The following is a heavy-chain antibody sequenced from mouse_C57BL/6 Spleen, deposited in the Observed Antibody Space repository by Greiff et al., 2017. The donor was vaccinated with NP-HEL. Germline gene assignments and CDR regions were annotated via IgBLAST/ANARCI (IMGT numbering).Heavy chain of an antibody. J-gene: IGHJ4*01. CDR3: ARGDGSSYDYYAMDY. CDR2: ISSGSSTI. CDR1: GFTFSDYG. Sequence: EVMLVESGGGLVKPGGSLKLSCAASGFTFSDYGMHWVRQAPEKGLEWVAYISSGSSTIYYADTVKGRFTISRDNAKNTLFLQMTSLRSEDTAMYYCARGDGSSYDYYAMDYWGQGTSVTVSS. V-gene: IGHV5-17*01. D-gene: IGHD1-1*01.